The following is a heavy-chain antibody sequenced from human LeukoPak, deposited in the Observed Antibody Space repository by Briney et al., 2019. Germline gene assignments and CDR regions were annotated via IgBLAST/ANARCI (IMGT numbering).Heavy chain of an antibody. D-gene: IGHD1-7*01. Sequence: SETLSLTCAVYGGSFSGSSWSWIRQPPGKGLEGIGEINHSGSTNYNPSLKSRVTISVDTSKNQFSLKLSSVTAADTAVYYCARGQVQGNRCKLELPRYFQHWGQGTLVTVSS. J-gene: IGHJ1*01. V-gene: IGHV4-34*01. CDR3: ARGQVQGNRCKLELPRYFQH. CDR2: INHSGST. CDR1: GGSFSGSS.